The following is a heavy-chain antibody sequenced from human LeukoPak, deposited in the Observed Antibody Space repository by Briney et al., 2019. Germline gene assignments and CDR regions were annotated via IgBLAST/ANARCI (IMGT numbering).Heavy chain of an antibody. J-gene: IGHJ4*02. D-gene: IGHD3-10*01. V-gene: IGHV3-23*01. CDR2: ISGSGDST. CDR1: GFTFSSYA. Sequence: PGGSLRLSCAASGFTFSSYAMSWVRQAPGKGLEWVSAISGSGDSTNYADSVKGRFTISRDNSKNTLYLQMNSLRAEDTAVYYCAKDRTGSGSYFYWGQGTLVTVSS. CDR3: AKDRTGSGSYFY.